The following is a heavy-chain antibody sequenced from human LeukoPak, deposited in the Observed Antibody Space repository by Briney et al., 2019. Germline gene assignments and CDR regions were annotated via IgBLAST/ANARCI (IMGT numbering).Heavy chain of an antibody. CDR3: ASHSYGYNH. V-gene: IGHV3-7*01. Sequence: GGSLRLSCAASGFTFSSYAMSWVRQTPGKGLEWVANIKQDGSEKNYVDPVKGRFTIFRDNARNSLYLQMNSLRAEDTAVYYCASHSYGYNHWGQGTLVIVSS. CDR1: GFTFSSYA. CDR2: IKQDGSEK. D-gene: IGHD3-16*01. J-gene: IGHJ5*02.